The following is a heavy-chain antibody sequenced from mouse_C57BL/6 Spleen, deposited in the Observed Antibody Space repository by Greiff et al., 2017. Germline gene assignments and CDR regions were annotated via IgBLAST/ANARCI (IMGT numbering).Heavy chain of an antibody. Sequence: LQQSGPELVKPGASVKISCKASGYSFTDYNMNWVKQSNGKSLEWIGVINPNYGTTSYNQKFKGKATLTVDQSSSTDYMQLNSLTSEDSAVYYCAANYGYDVGYYAMDYWGQGTSVTVSS. D-gene: IGHD2-2*01. CDR3: AANYGYDVGYYAMDY. J-gene: IGHJ4*01. CDR1: GYSFTDYN. CDR2: INPNYGTT. V-gene: IGHV1-39*01.